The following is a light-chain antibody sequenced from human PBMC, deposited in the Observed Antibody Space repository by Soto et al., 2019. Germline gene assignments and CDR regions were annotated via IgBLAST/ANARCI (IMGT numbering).Light chain of an antibody. CDR1: LSVRSSF. CDR3: QQYGSSPPWT. CDR2: GSS. J-gene: IGKJ1*01. V-gene: IGKV3-20*01. Sequence: EIVLTQSPSTLSLSPGQRATLSCWATLSVRSSFLTWYHHNPGQASRHLFYGSSNRATGIPGRFSGSGSATDFALTISRLEPEDFGVYYCQQYGSSPPWTFGQGTKVDIK.